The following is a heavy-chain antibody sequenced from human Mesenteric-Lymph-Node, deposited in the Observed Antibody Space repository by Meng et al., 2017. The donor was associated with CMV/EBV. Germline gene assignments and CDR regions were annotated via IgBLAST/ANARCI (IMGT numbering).Heavy chain of an antibody. CDR1: GGSISSSSYY. V-gene: IGHV4-39*02. CDR2: IYYSGST. Sequence: SETLSLTCTVSGGSISSSSYYWGWIRQPPGKGLEWIGSIYYSGSTYYNPSLKSRVTISVDTSKNQFSLKLGSVTAADTAVYYCARDLMVRGRAGVFDLWGQGTMVTVSS. J-gene: IGHJ3*01. D-gene: IGHD3-10*01. CDR3: ARDLMVRGRAGVFDL.